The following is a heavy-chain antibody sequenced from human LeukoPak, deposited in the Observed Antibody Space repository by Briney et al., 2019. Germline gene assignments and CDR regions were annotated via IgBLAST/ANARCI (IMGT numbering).Heavy chain of an antibody. CDR1: GYSFTTNW. CDR3: VRSRGYSYGYSYYFDY. CDR2: IYPGDSET. V-gene: IGHV5-51*01. J-gene: IGHJ4*02. D-gene: IGHD5-18*01. Sequence: GESLKISCKGSGYSFTTNWIGWVRQMPGKGLEWMGIIYPGDSETRYSPSFQGLVTISADKSISTAYVQWSSLKASDTAMYYCVRSRGYSYGYSYYFDYWGQGTLVTVSS.